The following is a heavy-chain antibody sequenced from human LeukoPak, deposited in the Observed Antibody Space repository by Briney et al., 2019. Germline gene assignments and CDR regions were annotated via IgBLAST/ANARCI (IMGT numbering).Heavy chain of an antibody. CDR2: ISGSGGNT. D-gene: IGHD5-18*01. CDR1: GFTFSSYA. V-gene: IGHV3-23*01. Sequence: GGSLRLSCAVSGFTFSSYAMSWVRQAPGKGLEWVSAISGSGGNTHYADSVKGRFTISRDNSKNTLYLQMNSLRAEDTAVYYCARRIQSWYCFDYWGQGTLVTVSS. J-gene: IGHJ4*02. CDR3: ARRIQSWYCFDY.